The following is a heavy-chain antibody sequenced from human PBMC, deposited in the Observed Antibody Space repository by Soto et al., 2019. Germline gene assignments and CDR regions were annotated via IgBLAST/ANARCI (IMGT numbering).Heavy chain of an antibody. J-gene: IGHJ6*02. CDR2: MNPNSGNT. CDR3: ARWGAGRAAPRPYYGMNV. Sequence: GASVKVSCKASGYTFTSYDINWVRQATGQGLEWMGWMNPNSGNTGYAQKFQGRVTMTRNTSISTAYMELSSLRSEDTAVYYCARWGAGRAAPRPYYGMNVWPQATPVTV. CDR1: GYTFTSYD. D-gene: IGHD3-16*01. V-gene: IGHV1-8*01.